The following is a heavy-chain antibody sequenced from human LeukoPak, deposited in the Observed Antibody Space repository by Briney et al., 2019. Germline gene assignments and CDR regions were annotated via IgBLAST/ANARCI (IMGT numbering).Heavy chain of an antibody. Sequence: GGSLRLSCAASGFTFSSYIMHWVRQAPGKGLEWVAVISYDGSNKYYADSVKGRFTISRDNSKNTLYLQMSSLRAEDTAIYYCARAWLVSGDYWGQGTLVTVSS. CDR3: ARAWLVSGDY. CDR1: GFTFSSYI. D-gene: IGHD6-19*01. CDR2: ISYDGSNK. J-gene: IGHJ4*02. V-gene: IGHV3-30-3*01.